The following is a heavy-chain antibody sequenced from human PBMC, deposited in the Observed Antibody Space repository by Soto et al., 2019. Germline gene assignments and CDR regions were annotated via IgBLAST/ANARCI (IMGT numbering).Heavy chain of an antibody. J-gene: IGHJ4*02. V-gene: IGHV3-23*01. Sequence: GGSLRLSCAASGFTFSSYAMSWVRQAPGKGLEWVSAISGSGGSTYYADSVKGRFTISRDNSKNTLYLQMNSLRAEDTAVYYCAKDGTAYGSGYNFDYWGQGTLVTVSS. CDR1: GFTFSSYA. D-gene: IGHD1-1*01. CDR2: ISGSGGST. CDR3: AKDGTAYGSGYNFDY.